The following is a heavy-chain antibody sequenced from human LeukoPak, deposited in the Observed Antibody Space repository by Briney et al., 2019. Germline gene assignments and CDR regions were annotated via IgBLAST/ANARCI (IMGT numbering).Heavy chain of an antibody. CDR3: ARTSCYQDYYYGMDV. CDR2: INPNSGGT. V-gene: IGHV1-2*02. J-gene: IGHJ6*02. Sequence: ASVKVSCKASGYTFTGYYMHWVRQAPGRGLEWMGWINPNSGGTNYAQKFQGRVTMTRDTSISTAYMELSRLRSDDTAVYYCARTSCYQDYYYGMDVWGQGTTVTVSS. CDR1: GYTFTGYY. D-gene: IGHD2-2*01.